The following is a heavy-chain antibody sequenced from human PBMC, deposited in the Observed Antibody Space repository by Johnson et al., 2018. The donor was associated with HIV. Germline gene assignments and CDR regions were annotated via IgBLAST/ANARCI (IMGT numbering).Heavy chain of an antibody. CDR3: ARGPSVVTLHAFDL. D-gene: IGHD4-23*01. Sequence: QVQLVESGGGVVQPGGSLRLSCAASGFTFSSYGMHWVRQAPGKGLEWVAFIRYDGSNKYYADSVKGRFTISRDNSKNTLYLQMNSLRAGDTAVYYCARGPSVVTLHAFDLWGQGTLVTVSS. CDR2: IRYDGSNK. CDR1: GFTFSSYG. J-gene: IGHJ3*01. V-gene: IGHV3-30*02.